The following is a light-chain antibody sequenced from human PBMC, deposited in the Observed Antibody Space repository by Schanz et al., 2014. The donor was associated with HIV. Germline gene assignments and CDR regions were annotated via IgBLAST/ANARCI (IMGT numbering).Light chain of an antibody. V-gene: IGKV1-27*01. J-gene: IGKJ1*01. CDR1: QGINNY. CDR2: AAS. CDR3: QQSHSAPWT. Sequence: DIQMTQSPSSLSASVGDRVAITCRASQGINNYLAWYQQKPGKVPKLLIYAASTLQSGFPSRFSGSGSGTDFTLTISSLQPEDFATYYCQQSHSAPWTFGQGTKVEIK.